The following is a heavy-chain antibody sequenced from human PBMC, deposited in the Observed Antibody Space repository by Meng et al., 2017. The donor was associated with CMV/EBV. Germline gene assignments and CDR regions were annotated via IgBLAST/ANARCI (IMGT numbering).Heavy chain of an antibody. CDR2: ISSSSSTI. Sequence: GESLKISCAASGFTFSSYSMNWVRQAPGKGLEWVSYISSSSSTIYYADSVKGRFTISRDNAKNSLYLQMNSLRAEDTAVYYCARGPPMYYDFWSGYLYDAFDIWGQGAMVTVSS. V-gene: IGHV3-48*04. J-gene: IGHJ3*02. D-gene: IGHD3-3*01. CDR3: ARGPPMYYDFWSGYLYDAFDI. CDR1: GFTFSSYS.